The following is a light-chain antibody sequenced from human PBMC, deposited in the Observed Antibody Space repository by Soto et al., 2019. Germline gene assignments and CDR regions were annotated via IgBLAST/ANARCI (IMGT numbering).Light chain of an antibody. CDR3: AAWDDSLSGYV. CDR1: SSNIGSNY. Sequence: VLTQPPSASGTPGQRVTISCSGSSSNIGSNYAYWYQQLPGTAPKLLIYSNNQRPSGVPDRFSGSKSGTSASLAISGLRSEDEADYYCAAWDDSLSGYVFGTGTKSPS. V-gene: IGLV1-47*02. CDR2: SNN. J-gene: IGLJ1*01.